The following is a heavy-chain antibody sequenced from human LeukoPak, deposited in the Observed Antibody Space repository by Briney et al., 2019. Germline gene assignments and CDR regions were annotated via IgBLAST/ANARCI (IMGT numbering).Heavy chain of an antibody. CDR2: INPNSGGT. J-gene: IGHJ3*02. CDR3: ARERGTLAVAGDAVDI. Sequence: GASVKVSCKASGYTFTGYYMHWVRQAPGEGLEWMGWINPNSGGTKYAQKFQGRVTMTRDTSINTAYMEVRRLTSDDTAVYYCARERGTLAVAGDAVDIRGQGTMVTVSS. D-gene: IGHD6-19*01. V-gene: IGHV1-2*02. CDR1: GYTFTGYY.